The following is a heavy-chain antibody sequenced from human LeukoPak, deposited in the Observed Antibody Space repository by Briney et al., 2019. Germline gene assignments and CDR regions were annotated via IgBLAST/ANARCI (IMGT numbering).Heavy chain of an antibody. D-gene: IGHD7-27*01. V-gene: IGHV3-7*01. CDR2: IKEDGSDK. CDR3: ARHLNWAFDY. J-gene: IGHJ4*02. Sequence: GGSLRLSCAASGFAFSRYWMTWGRQAPGKGLEWVANIKEDGSDKYYVDSVMGRFTISRDTAKKSLYLQMNSLRVEDTAVYFCARHLNWAFDYWGQGILVTVSS. CDR1: GFAFSRYW.